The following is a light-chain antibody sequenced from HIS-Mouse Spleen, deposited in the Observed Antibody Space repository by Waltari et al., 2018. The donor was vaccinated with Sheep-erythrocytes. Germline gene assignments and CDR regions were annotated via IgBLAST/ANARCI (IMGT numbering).Light chain of an antibody. CDR2: DVS. CDR3: CSYAGSYNHV. J-gene: IGLJ1*01. CDR1: SSDVGGYNS. Sequence: QSALTQPRSVSGSPGHSVTIPCTGPSSDVGGYNSVSWYQQHPGKAPKLMIYDVSKRPSGVPDRFSGSKSGNTASLTISGLQAEDEADYYCCSYAGSYNHVFATGTKVTVL. V-gene: IGLV2-11*01.